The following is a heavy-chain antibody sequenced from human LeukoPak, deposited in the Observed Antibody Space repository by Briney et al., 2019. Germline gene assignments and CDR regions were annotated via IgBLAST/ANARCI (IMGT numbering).Heavy chain of an antibody. CDR1: GFTFSSYA. D-gene: IGHD6-25*01. J-gene: IGHJ4*02. V-gene: IGHV3-30*04. CDR3: GKDVKFNRLYYFDY. Sequence: GGSLRLSCEDSGFTFSSYAMHWVRQAPGKGLEWVAVISSDGSKKDYADSVKGRFTISRDNAKNSLYLQMKSLRAEDTALYYCGKDVKFNRLYYFDYWGQGTLVTVSS. CDR2: ISSDGSKK.